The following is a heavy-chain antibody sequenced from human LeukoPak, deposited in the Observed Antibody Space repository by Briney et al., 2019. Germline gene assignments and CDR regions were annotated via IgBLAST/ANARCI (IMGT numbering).Heavy chain of an antibody. D-gene: IGHD2-2*01. CDR2: INANTGNP. V-gene: IGHV7-4-1*02. CDR3: ARGGYCSSASCFFFDY. J-gene: IGHJ4*02. Sequence: RASLKVSCKASGYTFTRYEMNWVRQAPGQGLEWMGWINANTGNPTYAQCFTGRFVFSLDTSVNTAFLQISSLKAEDTAVYYCARGGYCSSASCFFFDYWGQGTLVTGSS. CDR1: GYTFTRYE.